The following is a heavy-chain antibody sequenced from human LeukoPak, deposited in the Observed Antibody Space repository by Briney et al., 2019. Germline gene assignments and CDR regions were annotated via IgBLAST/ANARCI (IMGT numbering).Heavy chain of an antibody. CDR1: AGSISSSSYS. CDR2: IYYSAIT. J-gene: IGHJ3*02. V-gene: IGHV4-39*01. Sequence: PSETLSLTCTVSAGSISSSSYSWGWIRQPPGKGLEWIGTIYYSAITYYKPSLKSRVTISVDTSKNQFSLNPSSVTAADTAVYYCARLRRDGYKDTFDIWGQGTMVTVSS. CDR3: ARLRRDGYKDTFDI. D-gene: IGHD5-24*01.